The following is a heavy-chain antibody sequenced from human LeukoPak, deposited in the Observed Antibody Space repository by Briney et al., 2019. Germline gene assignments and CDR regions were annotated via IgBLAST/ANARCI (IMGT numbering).Heavy chain of an antibody. V-gene: IGHV3-15*07. J-gene: IGHJ3*02. CDR2: IKSRTDGGTT. D-gene: IGHD3-22*01. CDR3: TTDYYDSSGYYDAFDI. CDR1: GFTFSNAW. Sequence: GGSLRLSCAASGFTFSNAWMNWVRQAPGKGLEWVGRIKSRTDGGTTDYAALVKGRFTISRDDSKNTLYLQMNSLKTEDTAVYYCTTDYYDSSGYYDAFDIWGQGTMVTVSS.